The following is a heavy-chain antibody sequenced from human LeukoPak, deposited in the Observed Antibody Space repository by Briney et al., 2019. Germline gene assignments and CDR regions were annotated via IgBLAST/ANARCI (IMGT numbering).Heavy chain of an antibody. D-gene: IGHD3-16*01. CDR1: GFTFTNYW. V-gene: IGHV3-7*01. CDR3: AREGGYQYYYAMDV. J-gene: IGHJ6*02. CDR2: INQDGSEK. Sequence: GGSLRLSCAASGFTFTNYWMTWVRQAPGKGLEWVANINQDGSEKYYVDSVKGRFTISRDNAKNSLYLQMSSLRAEDAAVYYCAREGGYQYYYAMDVWGQGTTVTVSS.